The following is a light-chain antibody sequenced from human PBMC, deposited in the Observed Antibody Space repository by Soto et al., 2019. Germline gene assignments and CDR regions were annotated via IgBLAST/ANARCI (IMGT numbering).Light chain of an antibody. CDR2: WAS. Sequence: DIVMTQSPDSLAVSLGERATIDCKSSRTVLYSSNNKNNLAWYQQKPGQPPKLLIYWASTRESGVPDRFSGSGSGTYFTLTISSLQAEDVSVYYCQQYYSIPPTFGQGTNLEIK. CDR3: QQYYSIPPT. CDR1: RTVLYSSNNKNN. V-gene: IGKV4-1*01. J-gene: IGKJ2*01.